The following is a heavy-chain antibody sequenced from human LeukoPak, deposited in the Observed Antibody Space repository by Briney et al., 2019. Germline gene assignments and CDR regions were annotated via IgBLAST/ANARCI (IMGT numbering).Heavy chain of an antibody. D-gene: IGHD3-16*02. CDR3: ARGRESDYLWGGYRYYFDY. J-gene: IGHJ4*02. V-gene: IGHV4-34*01. CDR1: GGSFSTHY. CDR2: INHSGAT. Sequence: SETLSLTCAVYGGSFSTHYWTWIRQPPGKGLEWIGEINHSGATNYNPSLKSRVAISVDTSVKQFSLTLKSVTAADTAVYYCARGRESDYLWGGYRYYFDYWGQGTLVTVSS.